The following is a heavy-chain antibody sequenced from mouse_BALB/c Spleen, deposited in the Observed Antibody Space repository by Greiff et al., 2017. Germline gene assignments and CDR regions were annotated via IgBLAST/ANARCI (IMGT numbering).Heavy chain of an antibody. V-gene: IGHV1S132*01. Sequence: VQLQQSGAELVKPGASVKLSCKTSGYTFTSYWIQWVKQRPGQGLGWIGEIFPGTGTTYYNEKFKGKATLTIDTSSSTAYMQLSSLTSEDSAVYFCARSHFDYWGQGTTLTVSS. CDR2: IFPGTGTT. CDR3: ARSHFDY. J-gene: IGHJ2*01. CDR1: GYTFTSYW.